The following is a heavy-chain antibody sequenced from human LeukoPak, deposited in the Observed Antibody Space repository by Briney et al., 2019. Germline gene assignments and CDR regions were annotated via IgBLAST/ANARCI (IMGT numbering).Heavy chain of an antibody. CDR3: ASERLGYYYMDV. Sequence: SVKVSCKASGGTFSSYSISWVRQAPGQGLEWMGRIIPILGIANYAQKFQGRVTITADKSTSTAYMELSSLRSEDTAVYYCASERLGYYYMDVWGKGTTVTVSS. D-gene: IGHD1-1*01. J-gene: IGHJ6*03. CDR2: IIPILGIA. CDR1: GGTFSSYS. V-gene: IGHV1-69*02.